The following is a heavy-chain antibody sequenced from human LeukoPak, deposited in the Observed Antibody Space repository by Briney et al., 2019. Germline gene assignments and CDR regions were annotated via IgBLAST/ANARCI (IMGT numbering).Heavy chain of an antibody. CDR1: GYTFTGYY. D-gene: IGHD3-10*01. J-gene: IGHJ4*02. CDR3: ARGNTDYYGSGTEIDY. V-gene: IGHV1-2*02. Sequence: ASVKVSCKASGYTFTGYYMHWVRQAPGQGLEWMGWINPNSGGTNYAQKFQGRVTMTRDTSISTAYMELSRLRSDDTAVYYCARGNTDYYGSGTEIDYWGQGTLVTVSS. CDR2: INPNSGGT.